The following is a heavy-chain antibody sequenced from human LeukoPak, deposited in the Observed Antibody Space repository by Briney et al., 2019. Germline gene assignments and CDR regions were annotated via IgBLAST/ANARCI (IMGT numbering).Heavy chain of an antibody. V-gene: IGHV5-51*01. CDR3: ARFDCSSTSCYKSYNYGMDV. J-gene: IGHJ6*02. D-gene: IGHD2-2*02. CDR1: GYSFSSYW. Sequence: GESLKISCKGFGYSFSSYWIGWVRQMPGKGLEWMGIIYPGNSDTTYSPSFQGQVTISADKSISTAYLQWSSLKASDTAMYYCARFDCSSTSCYKSYNYGMDVWGQGTTVTVSS. CDR2: IYPGNSDT.